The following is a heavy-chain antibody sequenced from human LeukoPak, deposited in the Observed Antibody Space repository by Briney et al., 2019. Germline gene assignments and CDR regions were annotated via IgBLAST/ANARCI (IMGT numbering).Heavy chain of an antibody. CDR1: GFTFSSYG. Sequence: PGGSLRLSCAASGFTFSSYGMHWVRQAPGKGLEWVAVIWYDGSNKYYADSVKGRFTISRDNSKNTLYLQMNSLRAEDTAVYYCARDNLRAKMATILARGEHLDYWGQGTLVTVSS. D-gene: IGHD5-24*01. J-gene: IGHJ4*02. CDR2: IWYDGSNK. V-gene: IGHV3-33*01. CDR3: ARDNLRAKMATILARGEHLDY.